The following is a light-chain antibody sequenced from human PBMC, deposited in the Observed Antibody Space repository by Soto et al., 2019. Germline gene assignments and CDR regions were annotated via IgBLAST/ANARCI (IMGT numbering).Light chain of an antibody. CDR2: SSY. CDR1: SSNIGSNT. CDR3: AAWDDSLKAI. Sequence: QSVLTQPPSVSGTPGQRVTISCSGSSSNIGSNTVNWYQQFPGTAPRLLIYSSYQRPSGVPDRFSGSQSGTSASLAISGLQSDDEADYYCAAWDDSLKAIFGGGTQLIVL. V-gene: IGLV1-44*01. J-gene: IGLJ7*01.